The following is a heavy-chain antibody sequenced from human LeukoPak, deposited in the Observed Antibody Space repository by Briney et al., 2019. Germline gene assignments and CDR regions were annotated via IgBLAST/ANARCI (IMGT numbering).Heavy chain of an antibody. D-gene: IGHD3-16*01. Sequence: RASVTVSCKASGYTFTSYGISWVRQAPGQGLEWMGWISAYNANTNYAQKLQDRITMTKDTSTSTVFMELGSLTSDDTAVYYCARKALDLGALGYWGQGTLVTVSS. J-gene: IGHJ4*02. CDR3: ARKALDLGALGY. V-gene: IGHV1-18*04. CDR1: GYTFTSYG. CDR2: ISAYNANT.